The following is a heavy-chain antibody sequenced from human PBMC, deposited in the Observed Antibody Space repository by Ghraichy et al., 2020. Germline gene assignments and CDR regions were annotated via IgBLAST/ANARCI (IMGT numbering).Heavy chain of an antibody. CDR3: AKEGSQYASSWFDY. D-gene: IGHD6-13*01. J-gene: IGHJ4*02. V-gene: IGHV3-30*18. CDR2: ISHDGSVT. Sequence: GSLRLSCAASGFTFRNYGMPWVRQAPGKGLEWVAVISHDGSVTHYADSVKGRFTISRDNSKNTLSLQMNSLRAEDTAVYYCAKEGSQYASSWFDYWGQGTLVTVSS. CDR1: GFTFRNYG.